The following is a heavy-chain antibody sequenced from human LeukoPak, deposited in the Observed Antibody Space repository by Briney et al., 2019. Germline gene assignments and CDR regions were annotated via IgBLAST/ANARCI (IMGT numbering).Heavy chain of an antibody. CDR3: ARGKYGSGWYYFDY. CDR2: IYYSGST. CDR1: GGSISSYY. V-gene: IGHV4-59*01. D-gene: IGHD6-19*01. Sequence: ASETQSLTCTVSGGSISSYYWSWIRQPPGKGLEWIGYIYYSGSTNYNPSLKSRVTISVDTSKNQFSLKLSSVTAADTAVYYCARGKYGSGWYYFDYWGQGTLVTVSS. J-gene: IGHJ4*02.